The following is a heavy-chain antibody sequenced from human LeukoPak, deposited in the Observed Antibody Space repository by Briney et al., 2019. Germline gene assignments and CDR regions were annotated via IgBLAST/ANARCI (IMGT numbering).Heavy chain of an antibody. J-gene: IGHJ4*02. CDR2: INPNSGGT. Sequence: ASVKVSCKASGYTFTGYYMHWVRQAPGQGLEWMGWINPNSGGTNYAQKFQGRVTMTRDTSISTAYMELSRLRSDDTAVYYCARASEYSSGEFDYWGQGTLVTVS. V-gene: IGHV1-2*02. CDR1: GYTFTGYY. D-gene: IGHD6-19*01. CDR3: ARASEYSSGEFDY.